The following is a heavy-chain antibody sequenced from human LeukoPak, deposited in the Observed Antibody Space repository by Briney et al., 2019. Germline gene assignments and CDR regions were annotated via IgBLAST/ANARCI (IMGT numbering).Heavy chain of an antibody. V-gene: IGHV4-39*07. CDR1: GGSISSSSYY. Sequence: SETLSLTCTVSGGSISSSSYYWGWIRQPPGKGLEWIGSIYYSGSTYYNPSLKIRVTISVDTSKNQFSLKLSSVTAADTAVYYCARDLPSSSWYGYYYYYYMDVWGKGTTVTVSS. D-gene: IGHD6-13*01. CDR2: IYYSGST. J-gene: IGHJ6*03. CDR3: ARDLPSSSWYGYYYYYYMDV.